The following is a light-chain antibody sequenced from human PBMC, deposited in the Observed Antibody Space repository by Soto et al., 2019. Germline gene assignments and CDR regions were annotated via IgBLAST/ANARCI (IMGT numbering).Light chain of an antibody. Sequence: QSALTQPPAASGSPGQSVTISCTETKNDIGVYDFVSWYQHHPGKAPRLIIYEVVQRPSGVPDRFSGSKSGNTASLTVSGLQAADEADYFCKSYAGSNTYVFGSGTQLTV. CDR1: KNDIGVYDF. CDR2: EVV. J-gene: IGLJ1*01. CDR3: KSYAGSNTYV. V-gene: IGLV2-8*01.